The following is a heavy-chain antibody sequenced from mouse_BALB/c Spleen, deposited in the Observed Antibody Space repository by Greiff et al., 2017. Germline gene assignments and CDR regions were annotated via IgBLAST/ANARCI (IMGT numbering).Heavy chain of an antibody. Sequence: VQLQQSGAELAKPGASVKMSCKASGYTFTSYWMHWVKQRPGQGLEWIGYINPSTGYTEYNQKFKDKATLTADKSSSTAYMQLSSLTSEDSAVYYCARGFITTVRYYAMDYWGQGTSVTVSS. J-gene: IGHJ4*01. D-gene: IGHD1-2*01. V-gene: IGHV1-7*01. CDR1: GYTFTSYW. CDR3: ARGFITTVRYYAMDY. CDR2: INPSTGYT.